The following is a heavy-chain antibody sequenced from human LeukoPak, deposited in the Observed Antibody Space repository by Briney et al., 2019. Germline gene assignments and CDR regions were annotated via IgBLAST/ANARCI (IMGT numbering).Heavy chain of an antibody. D-gene: IGHD5-12*01. Sequence: TGGSLRLSCTASGFTFSTHWMTWVRQPPGKGLEWVASIKEDGSVKYYVDSVKGRFTISRDNTKNALYLQMNSLRADDTAVYFCARDSTWQLDYWGQGTLITVSS. J-gene: IGHJ4*02. CDR3: ARDSTWQLDY. CDR2: IKEDGSVK. V-gene: IGHV3-7*03. CDR1: GFTFSTHW.